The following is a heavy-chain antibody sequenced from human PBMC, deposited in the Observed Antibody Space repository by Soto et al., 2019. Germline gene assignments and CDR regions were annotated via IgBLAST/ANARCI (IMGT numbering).Heavy chain of an antibody. D-gene: IGHD1-26*01. CDR1: GGSISSGDYY. V-gene: IGHV4-30-4*01. J-gene: IGHJ3*02. Sequence: SETLSLTCTVSGGSISSGDYYWSWIRQPPGKGLEWIGYIYYSGSTYYNPSLKSRVTISVDTSKNQFSLKLSSVTAADTAVYYCARFSGSHDAFDIWGQGTMVTVSS. CDR2: IYYSGST. CDR3: ARFSGSHDAFDI.